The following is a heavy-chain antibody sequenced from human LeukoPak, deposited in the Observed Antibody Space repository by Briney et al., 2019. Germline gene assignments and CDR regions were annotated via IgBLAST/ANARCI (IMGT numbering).Heavy chain of an antibody. CDR3: ARVPVAGQYFDY. J-gene: IGHJ4*02. V-gene: IGHV4-34*01. D-gene: IGHD6-19*01. CDR2: INHSGST. CDR1: GGSFSGYY. Sequence: SETLSLTCAVYGGSFSGYYWSWIRQPPGKGLEWIGEINHSGSTNYNPSLKSRVTISVDTSKNQFSLKLSSVTAADTAVYHCARVPVAGQYFDYWGQGTLVTVSS.